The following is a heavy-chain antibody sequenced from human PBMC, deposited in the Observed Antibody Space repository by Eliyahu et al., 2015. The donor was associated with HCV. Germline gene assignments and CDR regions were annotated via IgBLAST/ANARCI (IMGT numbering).Heavy chain of an antibody. D-gene: IGHD3-10*01. V-gene: IGHV3-15*01. CDR2: IKSKTDGXTT. Sequence: EVQLVESGGGLVKPGGSLRLSCAAXGFPFXXXWMSWGRQGPGKGXEWIXRIKSKTDGXTTDYAAPVKGRFTISRDDSKSTLYLQMNSLKTEDTAVYYCTTGAPGGFDYYLDVWGQGTTVTVSS. J-gene: IGHJ6*03. CDR1: GFPFXXXW. CDR3: TTGAPGGFDYYLDV.